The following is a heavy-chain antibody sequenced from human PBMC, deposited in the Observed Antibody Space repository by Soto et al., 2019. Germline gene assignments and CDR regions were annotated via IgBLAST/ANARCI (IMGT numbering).Heavy chain of an antibody. D-gene: IGHD3-22*01. V-gene: IGHV1-69*06. CDR3: ARSYYDSSGYSRNYYYYGMDV. CDR2: IIPIFGTA. Sequence: SVKVSCKASGGTFSSYAISWVRQAPGQGLEWMGGIIPIFGTANYAQKFQGRVTITADKSTSTAYMELSSLRSEGTAVYYCARSYYDSSGYSRNYYYYGMDVSGRGTMVTVS. CDR1: GGTFSSYA. J-gene: IGHJ6*02.